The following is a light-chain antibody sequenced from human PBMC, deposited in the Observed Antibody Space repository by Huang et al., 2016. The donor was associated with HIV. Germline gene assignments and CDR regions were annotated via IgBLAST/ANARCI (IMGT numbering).Light chain of an antibody. CDR3: QQRVNGLT. CDR2: DAS. Sequence: EIVLTQSPATLSFFPGQRVSLSCRASQNINTHLAWYQQRPGKPPRLLIYDASSRVPGVAARFSGSGSGTDFTLTISSLESEDFATYYCQQRVNGLTFGGGTKV. CDR1: QNINTH. V-gene: IGKV3-11*01. J-gene: IGKJ4*01.